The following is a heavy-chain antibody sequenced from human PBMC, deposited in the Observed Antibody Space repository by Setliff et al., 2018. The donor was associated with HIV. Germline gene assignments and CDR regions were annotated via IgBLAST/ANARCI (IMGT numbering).Heavy chain of an antibody. CDR3: ASVPPGREAFDI. V-gene: IGHV1-69*13. J-gene: IGHJ3*02. CDR2: IITIFGTA. Sequence: SVKVSCKTSGYTFPDYYLHWVRQAPGQGLEWMGGIITIFGTANYAQKFQGRVTITADESTSTAYMELSSLRSEDTAVYYCASVPPGREAFDIWGQGTMVTVSS. CDR1: GYTFPDYY.